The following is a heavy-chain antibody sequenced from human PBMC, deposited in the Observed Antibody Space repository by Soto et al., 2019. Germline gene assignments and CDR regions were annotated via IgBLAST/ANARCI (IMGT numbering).Heavy chain of an antibody. CDR3: AKGGIQLWTNNWFDP. Sequence: GGSLRLSCAASGFTFSSYAMSWVRQAPGKGLEWVSAISGSGGSTYYADSVKGRFTISRDNSKNTLYLQMNSLRAEDTAVYYCAKGGIQLWTNNWFDPWGQGTLVTVSS. CDR2: ISGSGGST. D-gene: IGHD5-18*01. J-gene: IGHJ5*02. V-gene: IGHV3-23*01. CDR1: GFTFSSYA.